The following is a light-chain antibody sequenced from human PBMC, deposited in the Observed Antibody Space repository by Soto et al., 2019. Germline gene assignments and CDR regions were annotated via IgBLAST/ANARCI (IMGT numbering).Light chain of an antibody. Sequence: ESVLTQSPGTLSLSPGERATLSCRASQTFRNSFLSWFQQIPGQAPRRLIYGASMRATGIPDILSGSGSGTDFTLTISRLEPEDFAVYYCQQCGSSSPFGQGTRLEIK. CDR1: QTFRNSF. CDR3: QQCGSSSP. J-gene: IGKJ5*01. CDR2: GAS. V-gene: IGKV3-20*01.